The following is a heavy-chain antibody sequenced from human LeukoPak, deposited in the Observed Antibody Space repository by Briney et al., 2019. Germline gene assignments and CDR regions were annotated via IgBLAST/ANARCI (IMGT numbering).Heavy chain of an antibody. CDR1: GFTFSSYW. Sequence: GGSLRLSCAASGFTFSSYWMHWVRQAPGKGLVWVSRINSDGRSTSYADSVKGRFTISRHNGKNTLSVQMNSLRAEDTAVYYCARGFGVVITKRPNNWFDPWGQGTLVTVSS. J-gene: IGHJ5*02. CDR2: INSDGRST. D-gene: IGHD3-3*01. CDR3: ARGFGVVITKRPNNWFDP. V-gene: IGHV3-74*01.